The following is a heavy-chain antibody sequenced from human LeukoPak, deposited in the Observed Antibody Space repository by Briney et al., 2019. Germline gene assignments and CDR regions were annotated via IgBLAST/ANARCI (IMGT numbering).Heavy chain of an antibody. CDR2: ISYDGSNK. CDR3: AKAYSSRDYYYGMDV. V-gene: IGHV3-30*18. J-gene: IGHJ6*02. D-gene: IGHD6-13*01. Sequence: GGSLRLSCAASGFTFSSYGMHWVRQAPGKGLEWVAVISYDGSNKYYADSVKGRFTISRDNSKNTLYLQMNSLRAEDTAVYYCAKAYSSRDYYYGMDVWGQGTTVTVSS. CDR1: GFTFSSYG.